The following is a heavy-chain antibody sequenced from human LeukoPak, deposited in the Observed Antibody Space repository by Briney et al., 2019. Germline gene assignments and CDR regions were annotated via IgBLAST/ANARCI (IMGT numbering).Heavy chain of an antibody. J-gene: IGHJ4*02. V-gene: IGHV1-2*04. CDR1: GYTFTGYY. Sequence: ASVKVSCKASGYTFTGYYMHWVRQAPGQGLGWMGWINPNSGGTNYAQKFQGWVTMTRDTSISTAYMELSRLRSDDTAVYYCARDEVLLWFGEPLFYFSYWGQGTLVTVSS. CDR3: ARDEVLLWFGEPLFYFSY. CDR2: INPNSGGT. D-gene: IGHD3-10*01.